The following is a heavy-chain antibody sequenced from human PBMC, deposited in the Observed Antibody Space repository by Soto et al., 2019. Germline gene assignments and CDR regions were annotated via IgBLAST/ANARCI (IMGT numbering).Heavy chain of an antibody. CDR2: ITTRGART. Sequence: GGSLRLSCAASGFTFNTYAMTWVRQTPGKGLEWVSFITTRGARTYYADPVRGRFTISTDSSRITLYLQMNSLRPDDTAVYFGAPYRSAGSAYFNSWGRISRVTFSS. D-gene: IGHD6-19*01. J-gene: IGHJ4*02. CDR1: GFTFNTYA. V-gene: IGHV3-23*01. CDR3: APYRSAGSAYFNS.